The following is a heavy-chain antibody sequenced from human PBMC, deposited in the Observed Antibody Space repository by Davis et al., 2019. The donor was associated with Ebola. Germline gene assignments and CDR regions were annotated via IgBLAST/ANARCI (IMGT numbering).Heavy chain of an antibody. CDR1: GFTVSSKH. Sequence: GGSLRLSCAASGFTVSSKHMSWVRQAPGKGLEWVSVIYDQSTAYADAVRGRFIISRDNSNNTLYLEMSSLRVDDTAVYYCATTQWLREFDNWGQGTLVTVSS. CDR2: IYDQST. D-gene: IGHD6-19*01. CDR3: ATTQWLREFDN. V-gene: IGHV3-53*05. J-gene: IGHJ4*02.